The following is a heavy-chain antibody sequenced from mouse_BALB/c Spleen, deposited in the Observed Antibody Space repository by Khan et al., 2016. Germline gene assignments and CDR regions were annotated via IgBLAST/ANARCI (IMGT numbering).Heavy chain of an antibody. Sequence: QIQLVQSGPELKKPGETVKISCKASGYTFTNYGMNWVQQAPGKGLKWMGWINTYPGEPTYADDFKGRFAFSLETSASTAYLQINNLKNEDTATYFCARRRGFYYAMDYWGQGTSVTVSS. CDR3: ARRRGFYYAMDY. J-gene: IGHJ4*01. CDR2: INTYPGEP. CDR1: GYTFTNYG. V-gene: IGHV9-3-1*01.